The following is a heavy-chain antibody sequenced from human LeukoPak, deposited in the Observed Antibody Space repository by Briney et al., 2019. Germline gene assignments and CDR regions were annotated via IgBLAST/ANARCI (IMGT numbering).Heavy chain of an antibody. J-gene: IGHJ4*02. Sequence: PSETLSLTCTVSGGSISSSTYYWGWIRQPPGKGPEWIGNLYYSGSTYYNPSLKSRVTISVDTSKNQFSLKLSSVTAADTAVYYCARQAISGYDPPPFDSWGQGTLVTVSS. CDR2: LYYSGST. CDR1: GGSISSSTYY. V-gene: IGHV4-39*01. D-gene: IGHD5-12*01. CDR3: ARQAISGYDPPPFDS.